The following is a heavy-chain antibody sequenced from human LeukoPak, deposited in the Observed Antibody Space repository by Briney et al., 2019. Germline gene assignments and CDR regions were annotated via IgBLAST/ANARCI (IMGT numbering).Heavy chain of an antibody. CDR2: IYSGGST. D-gene: IGHD5-24*01. CDR3: ARAPRSRDGYQPLDY. Sequence: GGSLRLSCAASGFTVSSNYMSWVRQAPGKGLEWVSVIYSGGSTYYADSVKGRFTISRDNSKNTLYLKMNSLRAEDTAVYYCARAPRSRDGYQPLDYWGQGTLVTVSS. CDR1: GFTVSSNY. V-gene: IGHV3-66*01. J-gene: IGHJ4*02.